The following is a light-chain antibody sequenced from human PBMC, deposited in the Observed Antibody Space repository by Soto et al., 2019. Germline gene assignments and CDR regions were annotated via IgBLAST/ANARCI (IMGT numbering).Light chain of an antibody. CDR2: EVS. CDR3: SSYAGSNRSV. Sequence: QCVLTQPPSASGSPGQSVTISCTGTSSDVGGYNYVSWYQQHPGKAPKLMIYEVSKRPSGVPDRFSGSKSGNTASLTVSGLQAEDEADYYCSSYAGSNRSVFGTGTKATVL. CDR1: SSDVGGYNY. J-gene: IGLJ1*01. V-gene: IGLV2-8*01.